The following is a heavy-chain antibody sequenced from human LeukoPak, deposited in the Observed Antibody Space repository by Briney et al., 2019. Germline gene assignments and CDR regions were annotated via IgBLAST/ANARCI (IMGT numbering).Heavy chain of an antibody. V-gene: IGHV4-34*01. CDR1: GGSISSYY. CDR3: ARARAGLGELSLLFDY. CDR2: INHSGST. Sequence: SETLSLTCTVSGGSISSYYWSWIRQPPGKGLEWIGEINHSGSTNYNPSLKSRVTISVDTSKNQFSLKLSSVTAADTAVYYCARARAGLGELSLLFDYWGQGTLVTVSS. J-gene: IGHJ4*02. D-gene: IGHD3-16*02.